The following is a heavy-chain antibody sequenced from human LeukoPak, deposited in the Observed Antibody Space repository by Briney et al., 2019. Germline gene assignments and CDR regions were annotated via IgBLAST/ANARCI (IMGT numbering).Heavy chain of an antibody. CDR3: ARVLQRGFYYYYMDV. CDR1: GYTFTGYY. J-gene: IGHJ6*03. D-gene: IGHD6-25*01. V-gene: IGHV1-2*02. CDR2: INPNSGGT. Sequence: ASVKVSCKASGYTFTGYYMHWVREAPGQGLEWMGWINPNSGGTNYAQKFQGRVTMTRDTSISTAYMELSRLRSEDTAVYYCARVLQRGFYYYYMDVWGKGTTVTVSS.